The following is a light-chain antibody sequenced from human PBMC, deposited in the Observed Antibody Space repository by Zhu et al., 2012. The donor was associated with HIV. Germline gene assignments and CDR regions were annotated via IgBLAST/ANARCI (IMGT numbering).Light chain of an antibody. CDR3: QQYSGRPRT. Sequence: EIVMTQSPATLSVSPGKTATLSCRASRTIGYNLAWYQQRPGHPPRLLISGASTRATGIPVRFSGSGSGTDFTLTISSTQSEDSAVYYCQQYSGRPRTFGQGTKVDIK. CDR1: RTIGYN. V-gene: IGKV3-15*01. CDR2: GAS. J-gene: IGKJ1*01.